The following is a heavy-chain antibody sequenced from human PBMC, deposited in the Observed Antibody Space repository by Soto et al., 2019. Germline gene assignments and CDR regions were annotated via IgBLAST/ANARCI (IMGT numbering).Heavy chain of an antibody. D-gene: IGHD2-15*01. Sequence: EVQLLESGGGLVQPGGSLRLSCAASGFTFSSYAMNWVRQAPGKGLEWVSSISDGGGSTYHADSVRGRFTISRDNSKNTLYLQMNSLRAEDTAFYYCANTSRIGTAWSVDFWGQGSLVTVSS. V-gene: IGHV3-23*01. CDR2: ISDGGGST. CDR1: GFTFSSYA. J-gene: IGHJ4*02. CDR3: ANTSRIGTAWSVDF.